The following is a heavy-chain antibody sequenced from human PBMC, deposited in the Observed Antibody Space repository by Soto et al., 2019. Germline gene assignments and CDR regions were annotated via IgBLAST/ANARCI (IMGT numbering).Heavy chain of an antibody. CDR3: AKAVAQPYYYYYGMDV. J-gene: IGHJ6*02. V-gene: IGHV3-30*18. CDR2: ISYDGSNK. Sequence: GGSQILSCAASGFTFSSYGVHWVRLAPGKGLEWVAVISYDGSNKYYADSVKGRFTISRDNSKNTLYLQMNSLRAEDTAVYYCAKAVAQPYYYYYGMDVWGQGTTVTVSS. D-gene: IGHD2-15*01. CDR1: GFTFSSYG.